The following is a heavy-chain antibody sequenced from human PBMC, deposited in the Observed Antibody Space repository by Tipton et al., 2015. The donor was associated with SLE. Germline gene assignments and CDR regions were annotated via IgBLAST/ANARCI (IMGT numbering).Heavy chain of an antibody. J-gene: IGHJ2*01. D-gene: IGHD2-15*01. CDR3: AREVVQNFDL. V-gene: IGHV3-21*04. CDR2: ISSSSSYI. CDR1: GFTFSSYS. Sequence: LSLTCAASGFTFSSYSMNWVRQAPGKGLEWVSSISSSSSYIYYADSVKGRFTISRDNAKNSLYLQMNSLRAEDTAVYYCAREVVQNFDLWGRGTLVTVSS.